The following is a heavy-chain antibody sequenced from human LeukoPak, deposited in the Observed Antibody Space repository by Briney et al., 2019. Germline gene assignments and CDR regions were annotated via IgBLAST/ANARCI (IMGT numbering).Heavy chain of an antibody. V-gene: IGHV3-48*04. Sequence: GGSLRLSCAASGLTFGSYGMHWVRQAPGKGLEWVSYISSSSSTIYYADSAKGRFTISRDNAKNSLYLQMNSLRAEDTAVYYCARARQQLASDAFDIWGQGTMVTVSS. CDR1: GLTFGSYG. D-gene: IGHD6-13*01. J-gene: IGHJ3*02. CDR2: ISSSSSTI. CDR3: ARARQQLASDAFDI.